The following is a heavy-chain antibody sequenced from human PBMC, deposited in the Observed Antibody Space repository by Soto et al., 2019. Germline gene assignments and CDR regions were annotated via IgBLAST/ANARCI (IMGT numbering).Heavy chain of an antibody. V-gene: IGHV3-33*01. CDR3: ARSTGDGADPFIN. CDR2: IWYDGSNK. J-gene: IGHJ4*02. CDR1: GFTFSSYG. D-gene: IGHD3-9*01. Sequence: GGSLRLSCAASGFTFSSYGMHWVRQAPGKGLEWVAVIWYDGSNKYYADSVKGRFTISRDNSKNTLYLQMNSLRAEDTAVYYCARSTGDGADPFINWGQGTLVTVSS.